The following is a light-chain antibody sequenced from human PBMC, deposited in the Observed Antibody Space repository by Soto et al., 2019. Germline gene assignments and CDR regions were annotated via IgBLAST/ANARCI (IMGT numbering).Light chain of an antibody. CDR3: QQLYRYPLS. CDR2: AAS. J-gene: IGKJ4*01. CDR1: QDISSY. V-gene: IGKV1-9*01. Sequence: QLTHSPSSLSASVGDRVTITCRASQDISSYLAWYQQKPGKVPKLLISAASTLESGVPLRFSGGGFGTDFTLTISSLQPEDFATYYCQQLYRYPLSFGGGTKV.